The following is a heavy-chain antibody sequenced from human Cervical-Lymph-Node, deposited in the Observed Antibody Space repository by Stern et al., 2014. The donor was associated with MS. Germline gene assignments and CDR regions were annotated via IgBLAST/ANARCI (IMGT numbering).Heavy chain of an antibody. CDR2: ISYDGNSK. Sequence: VQLVESGGGVVQPGRSPRLSCAASGFTFSSYTMHWVRQAPGKGLEWVAVISYDGNSKFYADSVKGRFPISRDNSKNTLFLQMNSLRTEDTAVYYCARDGRSVWGQGTLVTVSS. J-gene: IGHJ4*02. CDR3: ARDGRSV. CDR1: GFTFSSYT. V-gene: IGHV3-30-3*01.